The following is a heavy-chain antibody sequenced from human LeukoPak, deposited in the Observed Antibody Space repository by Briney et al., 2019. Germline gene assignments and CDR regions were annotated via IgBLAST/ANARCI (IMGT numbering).Heavy chain of an antibody. Sequence: ASVKVSCKASGYTFTSYDINWVRQATGQGLEWMGWMNPNSGNTGYAQEFQGRVTITRNTSISTAYMELSSLRSEDTAVYYCARGLANYYDSSGYYDYWGQGTLVTVSS. J-gene: IGHJ4*02. CDR2: MNPNSGNT. CDR3: ARGLANYYDSSGYYDY. D-gene: IGHD3-22*01. V-gene: IGHV1-8*03. CDR1: GYTFTSYD.